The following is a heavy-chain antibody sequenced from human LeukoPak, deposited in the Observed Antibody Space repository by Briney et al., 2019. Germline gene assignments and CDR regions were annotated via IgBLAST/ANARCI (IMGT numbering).Heavy chain of an antibody. Sequence: SVKVSCKASGGTFSSYAISWVRQAPGQGLEWMGRIIPILGIANYAQKFQGRVTITADKSTNTAYMELSSLRSEDTAVYYCASQVLRYFDWSAMDVWGQGTTVTVSS. J-gene: IGHJ6*02. CDR1: GGTFSSYA. CDR3: ASQVLRYFDWSAMDV. D-gene: IGHD3-9*01. V-gene: IGHV1-69*04. CDR2: IIPILGIA.